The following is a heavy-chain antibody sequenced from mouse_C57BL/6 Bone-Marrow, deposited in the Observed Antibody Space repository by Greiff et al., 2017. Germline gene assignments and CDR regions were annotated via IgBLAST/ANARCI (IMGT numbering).Heavy chain of an antibody. CDR3: TTDGCYAMDY. J-gene: IGHJ4*01. CDR1: GFNIKDDY. CDR2: IDPENGDT. V-gene: IGHV14-4*01. Sequence: EVQLQQSGAELVRPGASVKLSRTASGFNIKDDYMHWVKQRPEKGLEWIGRIDPENGDTEYASKFQGKATITADTSSNTAYLQRSSLTSEDTAVYYCTTDGCYAMDYWGQGTSVTVSS. D-gene: IGHD2-3*01.